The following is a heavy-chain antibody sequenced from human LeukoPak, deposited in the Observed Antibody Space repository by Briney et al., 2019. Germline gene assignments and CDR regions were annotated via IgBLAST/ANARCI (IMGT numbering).Heavy chain of an antibody. CDR2: ISYSGST. Sequence: PSETLSLTCTVSGGSISSYYWSWIRQPPGKGLEWIGYISYSGSTNYNPSLKSRVTISVDTSKNQFSLKLSSVTAADTAVYYCARLDYYGSGSYYYYYYYGMDVWGQGTTVTVSS. CDR3: ARLDYYGSGSYYYYYYYGMDV. J-gene: IGHJ6*02. CDR1: GGSISSYY. D-gene: IGHD3-10*01. V-gene: IGHV4-59*08.